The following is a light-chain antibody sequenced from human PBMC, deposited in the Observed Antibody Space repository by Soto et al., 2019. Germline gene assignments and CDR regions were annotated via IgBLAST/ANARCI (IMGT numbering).Light chain of an antibody. CDR1: HGIAHA. Sequence: AIQLNQSPPSLSATVGDSVTITVRASHGIAHALDWYQQKPGKPPTLLISDASTLESGVPSRVAGGGYVTDFTLTITSLKPEDFAKYYCQQFSGYPLTCGGGTKVE. J-gene: IGKJ4*01. V-gene: IGKV1-13*02. CDR2: DAS. CDR3: QQFSGYPLT.